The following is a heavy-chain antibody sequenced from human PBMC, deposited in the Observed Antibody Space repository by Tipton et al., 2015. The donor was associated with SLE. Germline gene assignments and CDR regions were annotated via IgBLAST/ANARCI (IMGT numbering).Heavy chain of an antibody. CDR1: GFTFSSYS. Sequence: GSLRLSCAASGFTFSSYSMNWVRQAPGKGLEWVSYIGSSSSTIYYADSVKGRFTISRDNAKNSLYLQMNSLRAEDTAVYYCARDFGEANYWGQGTLVTVSS. J-gene: IGHJ4*02. V-gene: IGHV3-48*01. CDR3: ARDFGEANY. D-gene: IGHD3-16*01. CDR2: IGSSSSTI.